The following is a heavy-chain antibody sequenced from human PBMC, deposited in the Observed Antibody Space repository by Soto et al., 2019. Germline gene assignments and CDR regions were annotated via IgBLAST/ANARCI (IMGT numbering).Heavy chain of an antibody. CDR2: IIPIFGTA. CDR1: GGTFSSYA. D-gene: IGHD3-9*01. Sequence: GASVKVSCNASGGTFSSYAISWVRQAPGQGLEWMGGIIPIFGTANYAQKFQGRVTITADESTSTAYMELSSLRSEDTAVYYCARPTPNYDISRREAPYYYYGMDVWGQGTTVTVSS. J-gene: IGHJ6*02. CDR3: ARPTPNYDISRREAPYYYYGMDV. V-gene: IGHV1-69*13.